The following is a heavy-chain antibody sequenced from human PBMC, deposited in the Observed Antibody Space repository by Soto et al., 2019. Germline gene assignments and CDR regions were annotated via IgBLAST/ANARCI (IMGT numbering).Heavy chain of an antibody. CDR2: INHSGST. D-gene: IGHD3-22*01. J-gene: IGHJ4*02. V-gene: IGHV4-34*01. Sequence: SETLSLTCAVYGGSFSGYYWSWIRQPRGKGLEWIGEINHSGSTNYNPSLKSRVTISVDTSKNQFSLKLSSVTAADTAVYYCARGSGDSSGYYYPRLYYFDYWGQGNLVTVSS. CDR1: GGSFSGYY. CDR3: ARGSGDSSGYYYPRLYYFDY.